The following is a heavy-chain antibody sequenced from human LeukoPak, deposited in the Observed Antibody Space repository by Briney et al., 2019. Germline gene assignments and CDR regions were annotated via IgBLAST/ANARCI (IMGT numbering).Heavy chain of an antibody. J-gene: IGHJ3*02. CDR2: IYYNGNS. CDR1: GASISSSY. CDR3: VRGNYDNRGYSNAFDI. D-gene: IGHD3-22*01. Sequence: PSETLSLTCTVSGASISSSYWSWVRQPPGKRLEWIGFIYYNGNSSSNPSLKSRVTISADTSKNQFSLKLTSVPAADPAVYYCVRGNYDNRGYSNAFDIWGQGAMVTVSS. V-gene: IGHV4-59*01.